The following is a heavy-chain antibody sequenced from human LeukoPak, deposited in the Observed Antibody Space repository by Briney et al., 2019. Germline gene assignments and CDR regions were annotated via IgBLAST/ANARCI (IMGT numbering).Heavy chain of an antibody. CDR2: INHSGST. J-gene: IGHJ4*02. CDR3: ARHGRYSRTLDY. Sequence: SETLSLTCTVSGGSISSSSYYWSWIRQPPGKGLEWIGEINHSGSTNYNPSLKSRVTISVDTSKNQFSLKLSSVTAADTAVYYCARHGRYSRTLDYWGQGTLVTVSS. V-gene: IGHV4-39*01. CDR1: GGSISSSSYY. D-gene: IGHD6-13*01.